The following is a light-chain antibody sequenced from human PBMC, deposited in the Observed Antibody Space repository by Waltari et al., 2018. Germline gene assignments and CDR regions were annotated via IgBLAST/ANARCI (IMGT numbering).Light chain of an antibody. CDR1: QSISSY. CDR3: QQSDSTPLT. CDR2: DAS. Sequence: DIQMTQSPSSLSASVGDRVTITCRASQSISSYLNWYQQKPGKAPKLLIYDASSLQSGVPSRFIGSGSGTEFTLTISSLQPEDFATYYGQQSDSTPLTFCQGTKLVIK. V-gene: IGKV1-39*01. J-gene: IGKJ2*01.